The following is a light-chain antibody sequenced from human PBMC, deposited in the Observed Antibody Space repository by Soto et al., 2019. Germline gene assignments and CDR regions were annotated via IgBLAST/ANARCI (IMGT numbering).Light chain of an antibody. V-gene: IGKV1-5*03. CDR2: KAS. J-gene: IGKJ1*01. CDR1: QSISSW. Sequence: DIQMTQSPSTLSASVGDRVTITCRASQSISSWLAWYQQKPGTAPKLLIYKASTLQSGVPSRFSGSGSGTEFTLTISSLQPDDSATYYCQQYRDNCTFGQGTKVEIK. CDR3: QQYRDNCT.